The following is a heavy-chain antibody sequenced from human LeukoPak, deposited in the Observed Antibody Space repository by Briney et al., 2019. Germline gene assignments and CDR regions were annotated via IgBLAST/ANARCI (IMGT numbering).Heavy chain of an antibody. CDR1: GYTFSSYW. CDR2: IQQDGSEK. D-gene: IGHD6-19*01. V-gene: IGHV3-7*01. J-gene: IGHJ4*02. Sequence: GGSLRLSCAASGYTFSSYWMSWVRQAPGKGLEWVANIQQDGSEKYYVDSVKGRFTISRDNAKNSLYLQMNSLRAEDTAVYYCARGFGSGWPFDYWGQGTLVTVSS. CDR3: ARGFGSGWPFDY.